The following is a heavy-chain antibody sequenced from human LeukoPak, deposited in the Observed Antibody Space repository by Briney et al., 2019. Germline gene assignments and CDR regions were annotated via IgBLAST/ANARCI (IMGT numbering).Heavy chain of an antibody. Sequence: GGSLRFSCAASRFTFSEYYMSWLRQAPGKVLEWVSYIRSSSSYTNYADSVKGRFTISGDNAKNSLYLQMNSLRAEDTAVYYCAKDLYNWNGGGFDPWGQGTLVTVSS. CDR1: RFTFSEYY. D-gene: IGHD1-20*01. V-gene: IGHV3-11*06. J-gene: IGHJ5*02. CDR3: AKDLYNWNGGGFDP. CDR2: IRSSSSYT.